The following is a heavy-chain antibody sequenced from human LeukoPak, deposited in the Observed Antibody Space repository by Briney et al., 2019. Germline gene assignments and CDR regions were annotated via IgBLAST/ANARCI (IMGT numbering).Heavy chain of an antibody. V-gene: IGHV1-24*01. D-gene: IGHD6-13*01. J-gene: IGHJ6*02. CDR2: FDPEDGET. CDR1: GYTLTELS. CDR3: ATEYSSSPPTPPGDV. Sequence: EASVKVSCTVSGYTLTELSMHWVRQAPGKGLEWMGGFDPEDGETIYAQKFQGRVTMTEDTSTDTAYMELSSLRSEDTAVYYCATEYSSSPPTPPGDVWGQGTTVTVSS.